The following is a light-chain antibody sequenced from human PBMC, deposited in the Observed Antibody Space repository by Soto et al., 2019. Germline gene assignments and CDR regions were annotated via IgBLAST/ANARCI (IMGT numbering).Light chain of an antibody. Sequence: DIQMTQSPSSLSASVGDRVTITCRASQTINTYLNWYQQKLGKAPKLLIYAAFTLQSGVPSRFSGSGAGTDFTLTISSLQPEDFATYYCQQSYSIPRTFGQGTQRQIK. CDR3: QQSYSIPRT. CDR1: QTINTY. CDR2: AAF. J-gene: IGKJ2*01. V-gene: IGKV1-39*01.